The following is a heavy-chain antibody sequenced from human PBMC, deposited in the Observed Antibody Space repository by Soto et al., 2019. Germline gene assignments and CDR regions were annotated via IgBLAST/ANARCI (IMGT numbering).Heavy chain of an antibody. CDR1: GVDFRGSY. V-gene: IGHV3-11*01. CDR3: AGFKEGNILCLRWLDP. D-gene: IGHD4-4*01. J-gene: IGHJ5*02. Sequence: GGSLRLSCVASGVDFRGSYMNWVRQAPGKGLEWISYISDTGRTIHYADSVKGRFVISRDNSKDSLYLQMNDLRPDDTAVYYCAGFKEGNILCLRWLDPWGQGTRVTVSS. CDR2: ISDTGRTI.